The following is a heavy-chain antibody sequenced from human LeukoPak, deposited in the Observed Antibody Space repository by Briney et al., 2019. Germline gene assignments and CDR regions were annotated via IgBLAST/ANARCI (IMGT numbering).Heavy chain of an antibody. D-gene: IGHD4-17*01. CDR2: IYYSGST. Sequence: SETLSLTCAVSGGSISSGGYSWSWIRQPPGKGLEWIGYIYYSGSTYYNPSLKSRVTISVDTSKNQFSLKLSSVTAADTAVYYCAREGSTTVTTDYWGQGTLVTVSS. J-gene: IGHJ4*02. CDR1: GGSISSGGYS. CDR3: AREGSTTVTTDY. V-gene: IGHV4-30-2*05.